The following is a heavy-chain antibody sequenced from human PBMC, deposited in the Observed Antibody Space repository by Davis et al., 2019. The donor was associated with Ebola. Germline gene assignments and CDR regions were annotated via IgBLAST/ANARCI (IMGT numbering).Heavy chain of an antibody. Sequence: SETLSLTCTVSGGSISSYYWSWIRQPPGKGLEWIGYIYYSGSTNYNPSLKSRVTISVDTSKKQFSLKLSSVTAADTAVYYCARLSRYSSSPIDYWGQGTLVTVSS. CDR1: GGSISSYY. D-gene: IGHD6-13*01. CDR2: IYYSGST. CDR3: ARLSRYSSSPIDY. V-gene: IGHV4-59*08. J-gene: IGHJ4*02.